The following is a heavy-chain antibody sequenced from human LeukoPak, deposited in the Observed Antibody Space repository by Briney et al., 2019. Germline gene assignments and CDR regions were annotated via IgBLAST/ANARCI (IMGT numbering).Heavy chain of an antibody. V-gene: IGHV4-39*01. CDR1: GDSISGSHHY. CDR3: ARHFRWGWEPHYFDY. D-gene: IGHD1-26*01. J-gene: IGHJ4*02. CDR2: IYYGGAT. Sequence: PSETLSLTCSVSGDSISGSHHYWRWIRQTPGKGLEWIGSIYYGGATYYKPSLKGRVTISVDTSKNQFSLNLRSVTAADTAVYFCARHFRWGWEPHYFDYWGQGTLVTVSS.